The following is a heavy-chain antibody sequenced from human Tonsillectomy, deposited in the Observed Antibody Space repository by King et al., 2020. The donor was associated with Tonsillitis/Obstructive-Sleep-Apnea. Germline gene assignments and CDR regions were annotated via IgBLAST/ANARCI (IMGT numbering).Heavy chain of an antibody. V-gene: IGHV3-30*04. D-gene: IGHD3-22*01. CDR2: ISYDGSNT. CDR3: AREGIYDSSGYADAFDI. J-gene: IGHJ3*02. CDR1: GFIFSSYA. Sequence: QLVQSGGGVVQPGRSLRLSCAASGFIFSSYAIHWVRQAPGKGLEWVAVISYDGSNTYYADSEKGRFTISRDNSKNTLDLQMNSLRAEDTAVYYCAREGIYDSSGYADAFDIWGQGKMFTVSS.